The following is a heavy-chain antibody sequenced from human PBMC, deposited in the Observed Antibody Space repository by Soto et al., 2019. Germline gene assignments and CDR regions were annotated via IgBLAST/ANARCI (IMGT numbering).Heavy chain of an antibody. CDR1: GFCFSEYY. Sequence: GGSLRLSCAASGFCFSEYYMSWSRQAPGKGLEWISYISNSGRTIYYADSVKGRFTISRDNAKNSLYLQMNSLRVDDTAMYYCARLPYPWGWFDPWGQGT. J-gene: IGHJ5*02. CDR2: ISNSGRTI. V-gene: IGHV3-11*01. CDR3: ARLPYPWGWFDP. D-gene: IGHD3-16*01.